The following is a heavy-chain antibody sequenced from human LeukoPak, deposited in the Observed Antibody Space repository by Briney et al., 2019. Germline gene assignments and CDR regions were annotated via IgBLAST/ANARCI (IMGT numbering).Heavy chain of an antibody. Sequence: SETLSLTCTVSGGSISSGSYYWSWIRQPAGKGLEWIGRIYTSGSTNYNPSLKSRVTISVDTSKNQFSLKLSSVTAADTAVYYCARDYGDYGKFDPWGQGTLVTVSS. CDR2: IYTSGST. CDR3: ARDYGDYGKFDP. CDR1: GGSISSGSYY. D-gene: IGHD4-17*01. V-gene: IGHV4-61*02. J-gene: IGHJ5*02.